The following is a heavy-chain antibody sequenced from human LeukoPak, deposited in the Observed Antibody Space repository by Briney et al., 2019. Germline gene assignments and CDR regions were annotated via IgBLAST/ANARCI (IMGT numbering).Heavy chain of an antibody. Sequence: GGSLRLSCAASGFSFSDYYMSWIRQAPGKGLEWVSYVSSSSNVIYYADSVKGRFTISRGNARNSLYLQMNSLRAEDTAVYYCASIPYGDYPIRYWGQGTLVTVSS. D-gene: IGHD4-17*01. V-gene: IGHV3-11*01. CDR1: GFSFSDYY. CDR2: VSSSSNVI. CDR3: ASIPYGDYPIRY. J-gene: IGHJ4*02.